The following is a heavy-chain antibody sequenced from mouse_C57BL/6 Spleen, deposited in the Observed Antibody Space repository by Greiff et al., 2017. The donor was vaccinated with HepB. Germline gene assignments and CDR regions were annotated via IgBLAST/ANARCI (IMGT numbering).Heavy chain of an antibody. CDR3: TGGANYFDY. CDR2: IRLKSDNYAT. V-gene: IGHV6-3*01. Sequence: EVKVEESGGGLVQPGGSMKLSCVASGFTFSNYWMNWVRQSPEKGLEWVAQIRLKSDNYATHYAESVKGRFTISRDDSKSSVYLQMNNLRAEDTGIYYCTGGANYFDYWGQGTTLTVSS. CDR1: GFTFSNYW. J-gene: IGHJ2*01.